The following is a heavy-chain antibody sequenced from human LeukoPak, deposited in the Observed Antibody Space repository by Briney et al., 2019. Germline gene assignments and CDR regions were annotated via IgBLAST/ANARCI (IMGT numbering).Heavy chain of an antibody. Sequence: PSETLSLTCTVSGGSISSYYWSWIRQPAGKGLEWIGRIYTSGSTNYNPSLKSRVTMSVDTSKNQFSLKLSSVTAADTAVYYCARDIFLSSSSGYFDYWGQGTLVTVSS. J-gene: IGHJ4*02. D-gene: IGHD6-6*01. V-gene: IGHV4-4*07. CDR3: ARDIFLSSSSGYFDY. CDR1: GGSISSYY. CDR2: IYTSGST.